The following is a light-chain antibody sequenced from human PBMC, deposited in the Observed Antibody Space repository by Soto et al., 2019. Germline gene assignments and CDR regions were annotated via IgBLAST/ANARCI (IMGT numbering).Light chain of an antibody. CDR2: DAS. CDR1: QSVSSY. Sequence: EIVLTQSPATLSLSPGERATLSCRASQSVSSYLAWYQQKPGQAPRLLIYDASNRATGIPARFSGSGSGTDFTLTISRLVPEDFAVCYSQQRSNWPPLTFGGGTQVATK. V-gene: IGKV3-11*01. CDR3: QQRSNWPPLT. J-gene: IGKJ4*01.